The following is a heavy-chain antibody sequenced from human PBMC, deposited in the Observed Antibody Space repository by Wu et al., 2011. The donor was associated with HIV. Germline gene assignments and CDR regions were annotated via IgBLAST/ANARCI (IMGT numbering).Heavy chain of an antibody. CDR2: IIPMFSRV. J-gene: IGHJ5*02. CDR1: GGTFNNYG. Sequence: QVQVVQSGAELRKPGSSVKVSCKASGGTFNNYGVSWVRQAPGQGLEWMGGIIPMFSRVIYAQRFQGRVTISTDGHKTTAYMELRSLRSEDTAVYYCAKDRGRALQGWFDPWGQGTLVTVSS. V-gene: IGHV1-69*05. CDR3: AKDRGRALQGWFDP. D-gene: IGHD5-24*01.